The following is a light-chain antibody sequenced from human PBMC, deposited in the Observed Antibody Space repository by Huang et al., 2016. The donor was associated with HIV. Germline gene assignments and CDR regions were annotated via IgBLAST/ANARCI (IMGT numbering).Light chain of an antibody. J-gene: IGKJ2*01. Sequence: DIVMTQSPDSLAVSLGERATINCKSSQSVLYSSNNKNYLAWYKQKPGQPPKLLIYWAATRESGVPDRCSGSGSGTEFTLTISSLQAEDVAVYYCQQYYSTPYTFGQGTKLEIK. CDR2: WAA. CDR1: QSVLYSSNNKNY. V-gene: IGKV4-1*01. CDR3: QQYYSTPYT.